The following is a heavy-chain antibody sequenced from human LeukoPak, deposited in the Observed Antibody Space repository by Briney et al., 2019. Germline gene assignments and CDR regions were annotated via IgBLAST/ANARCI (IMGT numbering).Heavy chain of an antibody. CDR2: IYHSGST. CDR1: GGSLRGDNYS. D-gene: IGHD2-8*01. Sequence: PSETLSLTCTVSGGSLRGDNYSWTWIRQPPGRGLEWIGNIYHSGSTNYNPSLKSRVTISVDTSKNQFSLRLSSVTAADTAMYYCALNGDSWGQGNLVTVSS. J-gene: IGHJ4*02. V-gene: IGHV4-61*01. CDR3: ALNGDS.